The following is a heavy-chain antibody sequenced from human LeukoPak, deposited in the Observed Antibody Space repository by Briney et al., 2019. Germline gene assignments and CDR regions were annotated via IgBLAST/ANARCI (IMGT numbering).Heavy chain of an antibody. V-gene: IGHV3-23*01. CDR3: AKNLIHLWCLDY. CDR1: GFTSSNYV. Sequence: GGSLRLSCAASGFTSSNYVMGWVRQAPGKGLEWVSDVSGSGGNTYYADSVKGRFTISRDNSKNTLYLQMNSLRAEDTAVYYCAKNLIHLWCLDYWGHGTLVTVSS. CDR2: VSGSGGNT. J-gene: IGHJ4*01. D-gene: IGHD5-18*01.